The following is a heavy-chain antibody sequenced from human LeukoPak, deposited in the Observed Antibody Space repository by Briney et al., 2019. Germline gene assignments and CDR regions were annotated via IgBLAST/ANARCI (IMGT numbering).Heavy chain of an antibody. CDR3: ARLAVATNTNYYYYYVLDV. CDR1: GYSFTNYW. Sequence: GESLKISCKGSGYSFTNYWIGWVRQMPGKGLEWMGIIYPGDSDTRYNPSFQGQVTISADKSISTAYLQWSSLKASDTAMYYCARLAVATNTNYYYYYVLDVWGQGTTVTVSS. CDR2: IYPGDSDT. D-gene: IGHD5-12*01. V-gene: IGHV5-51*01. J-gene: IGHJ6*02.